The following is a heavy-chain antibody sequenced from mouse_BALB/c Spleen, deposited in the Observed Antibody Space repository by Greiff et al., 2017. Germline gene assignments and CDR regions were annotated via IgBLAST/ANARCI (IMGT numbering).Heavy chain of an antibody. D-gene: IGHD1-1*01. V-gene: IGHV5-17*02. Sequence: EVKLMESGGGLVQPGGSRKLSCAASGFTFSSFGMHWVRQAPEKGLEWVAYISSGSSTIYYADTVKGRFTISRDNPKNTLFLQMTSLRSEDTAMYYCARSGSSYWYCDVWGAGTTVTVSS. CDR2: ISSGSSTI. CDR3: ARSGSSYWYCDV. CDR1: GFTFSSFG. J-gene: IGHJ1*01.